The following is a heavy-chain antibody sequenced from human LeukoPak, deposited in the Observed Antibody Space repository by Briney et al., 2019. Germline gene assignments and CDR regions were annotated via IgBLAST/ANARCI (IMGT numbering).Heavy chain of an antibody. Sequence: ASVKVSCKASGYTFTSYAMHWVRQAPGQGLEWMGWNNAGNGNTKYSQKFQGRVTITRDTSASTAYMELSSLRSEDTAVYYCARGGIAAAEKYYFDYWGQGTLVTVSS. CDR3: ARGGIAAAEKYYFDY. D-gene: IGHD6-13*01. CDR2: NNAGNGNT. J-gene: IGHJ4*02. V-gene: IGHV1-3*01. CDR1: GYTFTSYA.